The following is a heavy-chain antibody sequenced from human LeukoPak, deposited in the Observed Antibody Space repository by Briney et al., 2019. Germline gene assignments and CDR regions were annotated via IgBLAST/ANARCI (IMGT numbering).Heavy chain of an antibody. CDR1: GYTFTAYY. CDR2: INPNSGGT. J-gene: IGHJ4*02. CDR3: AREAGYNNTWRVNGH. Sequence: ASVKVSCKASGYTFTAYYMHWVRQAPGQGLEWMGRINPNSGGTHYAQKFQGRVTLTRDTSSTTAYMELRSLRSDDTAVYYCAREAGYNNTWRVNGHWGQGTLVPVSS. V-gene: IGHV1-2*06. D-gene: IGHD6-13*01.